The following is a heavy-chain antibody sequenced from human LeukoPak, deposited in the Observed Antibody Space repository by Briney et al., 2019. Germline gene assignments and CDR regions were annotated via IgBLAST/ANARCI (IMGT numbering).Heavy chain of an antibody. CDR1: GFTFSSYA. D-gene: IGHD2-21*02. J-gene: IGHJ3*02. Sequence: PGGSLRLSCAASGFTFSSYAMSWVRQAPGKGLEWVSAISGSGGSTYYADSVKGRFTISRDNSKNTLYLQMNSLRAEDTAVYYCAKPTTWELAYCGGDCYPIDDAFDIWGQGTMVTVSS. V-gene: IGHV3-23*01. CDR2: ISGSGGST. CDR3: AKPTTWELAYCGGDCYPIDDAFDI.